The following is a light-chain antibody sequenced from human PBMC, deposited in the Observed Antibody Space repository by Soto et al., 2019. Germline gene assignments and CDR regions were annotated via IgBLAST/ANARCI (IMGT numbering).Light chain of an antibody. J-gene: IGKJ2*01. CDR2: GAS. CDR1: QVVSDNY. CDR3: QQYGTSPYA. Sequence: EIVLTQSPGTLSLSPGEGAAIFCRASQVVSDNYLAWYQQKPGQTPRLLIYGASSRATGIPDRFSGSGSGADFPLSVSRLEPEDFAVYYCQQYGTSPYAFGQGTKLEI. V-gene: IGKV3-20*01.